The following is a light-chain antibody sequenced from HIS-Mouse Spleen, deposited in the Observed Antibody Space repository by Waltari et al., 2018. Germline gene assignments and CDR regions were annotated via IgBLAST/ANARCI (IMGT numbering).Light chain of an antibody. CDR1: QSVSSSY. V-gene: IGKV3-20*01. J-gene: IGKJ4*01. CDR2: GAS. Sequence: EIVLTQSPGTLSLSPGERATLSCRASQSVSSSYLAWYQQKPGQAPRLLIYGASSSATGIPDRVSGSGSGTDVTLNISGLEPEDFAVYYCQQYGSSPAATFGGGTKVEIK. CDR3: QQYGSSPAAT.